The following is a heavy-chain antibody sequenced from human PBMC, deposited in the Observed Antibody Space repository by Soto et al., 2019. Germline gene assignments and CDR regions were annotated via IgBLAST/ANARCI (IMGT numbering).Heavy chain of an antibody. J-gene: IGHJ5*02. Sequence: SVKVSCKASGGTFSSYAISWVRQAPGQGLEWMGGIIPIFGTANYAQKFQGRVTITADESTSTAYMELSSLRSEDTAVYYCARDGYYYDSSGYYPNWFDPWGQGTLVTVSS. V-gene: IGHV1-69*13. CDR3: ARDGYYYDSSGYYPNWFDP. D-gene: IGHD3-22*01. CDR2: IIPIFGTA. CDR1: GGTFSSYA.